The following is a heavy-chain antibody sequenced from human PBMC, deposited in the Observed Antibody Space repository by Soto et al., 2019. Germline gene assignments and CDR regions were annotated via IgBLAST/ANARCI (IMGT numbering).Heavy chain of an antibody. CDR2: INAGNGNT. Sequence: ASVKVSCKASGYTFTSYAMHWVRQAPGQRLEWMGWINAGNGNTKYSQKFQGRVTIARDTSASTAYMELSSLRSEDTAVYYCARSNVLRYFDWLPDYWGQGTLVTVSS. CDR1: GYTFTSYA. J-gene: IGHJ4*02. D-gene: IGHD3-9*01. V-gene: IGHV1-3*01. CDR3: ARSNVLRYFDWLPDY.